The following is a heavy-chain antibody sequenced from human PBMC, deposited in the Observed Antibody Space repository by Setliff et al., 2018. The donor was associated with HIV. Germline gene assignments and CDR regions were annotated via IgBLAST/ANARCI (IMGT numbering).Heavy chain of an antibody. V-gene: IGHV1-69-2*01. CDR3: AAGPFDWGQYF. J-gene: IGHJ4*01. Sequence: GASVKVSCKASGYTFTDRFITWFQQALGKGLEWMGRRYPRGDGTIYAERFRGRLTFSADTSTHTGYMQLDNLKSEDTAMYFCAAGPFDWGQYFWGHGTLVTVSS. CDR2: RYPRGDGT. CDR1: GYTFTDRF. D-gene: IGHD3-16*01.